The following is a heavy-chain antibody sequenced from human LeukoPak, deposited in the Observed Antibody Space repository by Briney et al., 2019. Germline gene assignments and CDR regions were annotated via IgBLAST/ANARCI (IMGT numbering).Heavy chain of an antibody. Sequence: SEALSLTCTVSGGSVNSYYLSWIRQPAGKTLEWIGRIYDGGSTNYNPSLKSRVTMSVDTSKNQISLKLKSVTAADTAVYYCARDSGTSGEVKFDPWGQGALVTVSS. CDR1: GGSVNSYY. CDR2: IYDGGST. D-gene: IGHD3-10*01. V-gene: IGHV4-4*07. J-gene: IGHJ5*02. CDR3: ARDSGTSGEVKFDP.